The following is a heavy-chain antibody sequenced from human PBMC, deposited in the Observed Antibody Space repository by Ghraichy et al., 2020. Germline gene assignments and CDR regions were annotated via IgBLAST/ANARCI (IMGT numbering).Heavy chain of an antibody. D-gene: IGHD2-21*02. CDR2: IYYSGST. CDR3: ARDMTYYGMDV. V-gene: IGHV4-31*03. J-gene: IGHJ6*02. Sequence: SETLSLTCTVSGGSISSGGYYWSWIRQHSGKGLEWIGYIYYSGSTYYNPSLKSRVTISVDTSKNQFSLKLSSVTAADTAVYYCARDMTYYGMDVWGQGTTVTVSS. CDR1: GGSISSGGYY.